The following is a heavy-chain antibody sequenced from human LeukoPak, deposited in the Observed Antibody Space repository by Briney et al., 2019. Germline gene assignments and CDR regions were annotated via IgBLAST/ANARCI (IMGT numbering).Heavy chain of an antibody. Sequence: SVKVSCKASGGTFSSYAISWVRQAPGQGLEWMGGIIPIFGTANYAQKFQGRVTITTDESTSTAYMELSSLRSEDTAVYYCARVGDGYPGGAFDIWGQGTMVTVSS. CDR2: IIPIFGTA. D-gene: IGHD5-24*01. CDR3: ARVGDGYPGGAFDI. CDR1: GGTFSSYA. V-gene: IGHV1-69*05. J-gene: IGHJ3*02.